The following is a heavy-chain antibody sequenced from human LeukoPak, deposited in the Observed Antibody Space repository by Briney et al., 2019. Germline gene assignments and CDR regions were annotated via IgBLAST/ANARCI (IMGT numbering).Heavy chain of an antibody. CDR3: ARDSGNTGWFDP. D-gene: IGHD6-19*01. Sequence: ASVKVSCKASGYPFASYGSSWVRQAPGQGLEWMGWVSAKTGHTNYAQHHRGRVTMTTDTYTTTAYLELRSLRSDDTAVYYCARDSGNTGWFDPWGQGTLVTVSS. CDR1: GYPFASYG. V-gene: IGHV1-18*01. CDR2: VSAKTGHT. J-gene: IGHJ5*02.